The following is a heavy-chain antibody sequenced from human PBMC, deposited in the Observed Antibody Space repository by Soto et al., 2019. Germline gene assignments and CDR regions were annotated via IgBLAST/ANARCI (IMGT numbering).Heavy chain of an antibody. CDR3: TRVVQEQVYYYDSSGYYLWDY. J-gene: IGHJ4*02. CDR2: IRSKAYGGTT. CDR1: GFTFGDYA. V-gene: IGHV3-49*04. D-gene: IGHD3-22*01. Sequence: PGGSLRLSCTASGFTFGDYAMSWVRQAPGKGLEWVGFIRSKAYGGTTEYAASVKGRFTISRDDSKSIAYLQMNSLKTEDTAVYYCTRVVQEQVYYYDSSGYYLWDYWGQGTLVTVSS.